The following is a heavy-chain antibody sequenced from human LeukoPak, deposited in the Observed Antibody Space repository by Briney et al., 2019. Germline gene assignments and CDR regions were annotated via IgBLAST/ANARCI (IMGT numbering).Heavy chain of an antibody. CDR2: IYYSGST. Sequence: SETLSLTCTVSGGSISSYYWSWLRQPPGKGLEWIGYIYYSGSTNYNPSLKSRVTISVDTSKNQFSLKLSSVTAADTAVYYCARTVTVATTRAPGHNDYWGQGTLVTVSS. CDR3: ARTVTVATTRAPGHNDY. CDR1: GGSISSYY. D-gene: IGHD4-23*01. J-gene: IGHJ4*02. V-gene: IGHV4-59*01.